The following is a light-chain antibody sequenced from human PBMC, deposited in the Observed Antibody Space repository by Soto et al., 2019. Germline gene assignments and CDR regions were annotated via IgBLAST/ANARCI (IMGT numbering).Light chain of an antibody. CDR1: QSISSN. V-gene: IGKV3-15*01. CDR3: QQYNRGPVT. CDR2: GAS. Sequence: EIVMTQSPATLSVSPGERATLSCRASQSISSNLAWYQQKPGQAPRLLSYGASTRATGIPARFSGSGSGAEFTLTINGLQSEDSAVYYCQQYNRGPVTFGQGTKVDI. J-gene: IGKJ1*01.